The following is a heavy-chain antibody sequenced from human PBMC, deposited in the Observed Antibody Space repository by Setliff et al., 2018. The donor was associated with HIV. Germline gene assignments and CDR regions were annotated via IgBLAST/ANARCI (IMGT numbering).Heavy chain of an antibody. CDR1: GDSISSGGYY. Sequence: PSETLSLTCTVSGDSISSGGYYWSWIRQFPGKGLEWIGYIYYSGSTYYNPSLQSRLTMSVDTSKNQFSLRLRSVTAADTAVYYCARHPYYYDSSGYHAPNWFDPWGQGTLVTVSS. J-gene: IGHJ5*02. D-gene: IGHD3-22*01. CDR2: IYYSGST. V-gene: IGHV4-31*03. CDR3: ARHPYYYDSSGYHAPNWFDP.